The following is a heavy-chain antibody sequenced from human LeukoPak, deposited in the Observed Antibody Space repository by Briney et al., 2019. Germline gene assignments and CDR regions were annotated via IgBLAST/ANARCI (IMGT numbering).Heavy chain of an antibody. Sequence: TSETLSLTCTVSGGSISGYYWTWIRQPPGQGLEWIAYIHSNGYTNYNPSLRGRVTISVDPSKNQFSLTVTPVTAADTAIYYCAQRQGPMSGTYDYFDPWGQGALVTVSS. CDR3: AQRQGPMSGTYDYFDP. CDR2: IHSNGYT. CDR1: GGSISGYY. J-gene: IGHJ5*02. D-gene: IGHD1-26*01. V-gene: IGHV4-4*09.